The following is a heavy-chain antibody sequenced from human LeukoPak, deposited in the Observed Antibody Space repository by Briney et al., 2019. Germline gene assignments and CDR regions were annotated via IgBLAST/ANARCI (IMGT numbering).Heavy chain of an antibody. CDR3: ARGRGAVAGTFDY. CDR1: GGSIRSSSYY. CDR2: IYYSGST. D-gene: IGHD6-19*01. V-gene: IGHV4-39*07. Sequence: SETLSLTCTVSGGSIRSSSYYWGWIRQPPGKGLEWIGSIYYSGSTYYNPSLKSRVTISVDTSKNQFSLKLSSVTAADTAVYYCARGRGAVAGTFDYWGQGTLVTVSS. J-gene: IGHJ4*02.